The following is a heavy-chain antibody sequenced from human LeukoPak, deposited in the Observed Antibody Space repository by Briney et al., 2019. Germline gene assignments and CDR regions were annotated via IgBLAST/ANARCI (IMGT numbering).Heavy chain of an antibody. D-gene: IGHD1-14*01. CDR3: ARGGSDAFDI. Sequence: SQTLSLTCTVSGGSISSSSYYWSWIRQPAGKGLEWIGRIYTSGSTNYNPPLKSRVTISVDTSKNQFSLKLSSVTAADTAVYYCARGGSDAFDIWGQGTMVTVSS. V-gene: IGHV4-61*02. CDR1: GGSISSSSYY. CDR2: IYTSGST. J-gene: IGHJ3*02.